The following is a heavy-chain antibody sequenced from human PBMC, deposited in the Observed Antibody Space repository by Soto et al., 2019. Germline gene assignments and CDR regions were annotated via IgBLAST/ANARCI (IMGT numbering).Heavy chain of an antibody. CDR1: GYTFTSYY. J-gene: IGHJ6*02. CDR2: INPSGGST. Sequence: GASVKVSCKASGYTFTSYYMHWVRQAPGQGLEWMGIINPSGGSTSYAQKFQGRVTMTRDTSTSTVYMELSSLRSEDTAVYYCARAQLAVAGTYYYYGMDVWGQGTTVTVSS. CDR3: ARAQLAVAGTYYYYGMDV. V-gene: IGHV1-46*01. D-gene: IGHD6-19*01.